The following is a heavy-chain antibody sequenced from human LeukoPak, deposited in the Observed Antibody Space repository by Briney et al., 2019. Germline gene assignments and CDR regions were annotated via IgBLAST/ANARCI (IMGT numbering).Heavy chain of an antibody. V-gene: IGHV3-21*01. CDR3: VRGYCSGGSCYSLIGY. J-gene: IGHJ4*02. Sequence: GGSLRLSCAASGFTFSSYAMNWVRQAPGEGLEWVSFISGSSSHIYCADSVKGRFTISRDNAKNSLYLQMNSLRAEDTAVYSCVRGYCSGGSCYSLIGYWGQGTLVTVSS. CDR2: ISGSSSHI. D-gene: IGHD2-15*01. CDR1: GFTFSSYA.